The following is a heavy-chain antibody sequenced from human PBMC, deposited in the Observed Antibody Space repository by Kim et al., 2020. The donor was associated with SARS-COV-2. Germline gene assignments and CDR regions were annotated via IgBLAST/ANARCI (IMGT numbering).Heavy chain of an antibody. V-gene: IGHV3-33*05. Sequence: GGSLRLSCAASGFTFSSYGMHWVRQAPGKGLEWVAVISYDGSNKYYADSVKGRFTISRDNSKNTLYLQMNSLRAEDTAVYYCARDGAVRYFDWLSSFDY. CDR1: GFTFSSYG. CDR2: ISYDGSNK. J-gene: IGHJ4*01. D-gene: IGHD3-9*01. CDR3: ARDGAVRYFDWLSSFDY.